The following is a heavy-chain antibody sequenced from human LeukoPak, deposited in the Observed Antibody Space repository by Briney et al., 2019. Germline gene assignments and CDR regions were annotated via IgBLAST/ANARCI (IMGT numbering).Heavy chain of an antibody. D-gene: IGHD1-26*01. Sequence: GGSLRLSCAASGFTFSTYDMSWIRQAPGKGLEWVSGISGSGGSKYHADSVKGRFTISRDNSKNKLYLQMNSLRAEDTAIYYCAKDWDWELLIFDYWGQGTLVTVSS. CDR2: ISGSGGSK. V-gene: IGHV3-23*01. J-gene: IGHJ4*02. CDR1: GFTFSTYD. CDR3: AKDWDWELLIFDY.